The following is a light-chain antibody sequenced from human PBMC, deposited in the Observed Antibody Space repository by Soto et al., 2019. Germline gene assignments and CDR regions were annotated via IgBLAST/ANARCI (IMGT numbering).Light chain of an antibody. CDR3: QHYGSSPRT. CDR1: QSVSSRY. CDR2: GAS. J-gene: IGKJ1*01. Sequence: EIVLTQSPGTLSLSPGERATLSCRASQSVSSRYSAWYQQKPGQAPRLLIYGASTRATGIPDRFSGSGSETDFTLNISRLEPEDFAVYYCQHYGSSPRTFGQGTRVEIK. V-gene: IGKV3-20*01.